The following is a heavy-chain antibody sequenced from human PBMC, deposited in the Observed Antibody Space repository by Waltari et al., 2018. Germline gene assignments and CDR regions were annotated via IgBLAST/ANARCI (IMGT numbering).Heavy chain of an antibody. Sequence: EVQLVESGGGLVQPGRSLRLSCAASGFTFDDYAMHWVRQAPGKGLEWVSGISWNSGSIGYADSVKGRFTISRDNAKNSLYLQMNSLRAEDTALYYCAEDIAPEWELPAFDIWGQGTMVTVSS. J-gene: IGHJ3*02. D-gene: IGHD1-26*01. CDR3: AEDIAPEWELPAFDI. V-gene: IGHV3-9*01. CDR1: GFTFDDYA. CDR2: ISWNSGSI.